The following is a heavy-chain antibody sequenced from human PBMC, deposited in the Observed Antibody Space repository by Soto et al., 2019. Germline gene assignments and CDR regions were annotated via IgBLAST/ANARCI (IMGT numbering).Heavy chain of an antibody. CDR1: GDSASSNSAA. J-gene: IGHJ4*02. CDR2: TYYRSKWYN. CDR3: AGMQDGALAY. V-gene: IGHV6-1*01. Sequence: PSQTLSLTCAISGDSASSNSAASNWIRQSPSRGLEWLGRTYYRSKWYNEYAVSVKSRITIKPDTSKNKFSLQLNSVIPEDTAVYYCAGMQDGALAYWGQGTLVTVSS. D-gene: IGHD1-26*01.